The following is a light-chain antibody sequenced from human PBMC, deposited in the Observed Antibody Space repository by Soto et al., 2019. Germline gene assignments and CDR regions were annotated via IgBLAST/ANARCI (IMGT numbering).Light chain of an antibody. Sequence: DIQMTQSPSSLSASVGDRVTITCQASQDISDSLNWYQHQPGKAPKLLIYDASKLEVGVPSRFTGSGSGTDFTFTISSLQPEDIATYYCQQYDKLPGGTFGQGTKLEIK. CDR1: QDISDS. V-gene: IGKV1-33*01. J-gene: IGKJ2*02. CDR3: QQYDKLPGGT. CDR2: DAS.